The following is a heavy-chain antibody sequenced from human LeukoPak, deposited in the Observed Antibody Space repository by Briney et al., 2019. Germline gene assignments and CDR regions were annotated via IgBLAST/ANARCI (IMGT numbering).Heavy chain of an antibody. CDR3: ATSRPGNYFPNY. J-gene: IGHJ4*02. D-gene: IGHD2/OR15-2a*01. Sequence: GASVKVSCKASGYTFTSYDINWVRQATGQGLEWMGWMNPNSGNTGYAQKFQGRVTITRNTSISTAYMELSSLGSEDTAVYYCATSRPGNYFPNYWGQGTLVTVSS. CDR1: GYTFTSYD. V-gene: IGHV1-8*03. CDR2: MNPNSGNT.